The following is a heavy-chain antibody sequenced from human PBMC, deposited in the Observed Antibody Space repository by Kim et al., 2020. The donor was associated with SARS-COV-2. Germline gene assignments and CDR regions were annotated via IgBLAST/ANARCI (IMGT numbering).Heavy chain of an antibody. Sequence: KYYVDSVKGRFTISRDNAKNSLYLQMNSLRAEDTAVYYCARENLGGSSDYWGQGTLVIVSS. CDR2: K. V-gene: IGHV3-7*04. CDR3: ARENLGGSSDY. D-gene: IGHD1-26*01. J-gene: IGHJ4*02.